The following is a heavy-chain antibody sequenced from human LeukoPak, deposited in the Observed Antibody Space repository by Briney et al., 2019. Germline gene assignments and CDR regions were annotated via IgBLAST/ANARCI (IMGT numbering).Heavy chain of an antibody. V-gene: IGHV3-66*01. Sequence: GGSLRLSCTASGFTFDEYGMAWVRQAPGKGLEWVSVIYSGGSTYYADSVKGRFTISRDNSKNTLYLQMNSLRAEDTAVYYCARDRGGSSSWVDYWGQGTLVTVSS. J-gene: IGHJ4*02. CDR2: IYSGGST. CDR3: ARDRGGSSSWVDY. CDR1: GFTFDEYG. D-gene: IGHD6-13*01.